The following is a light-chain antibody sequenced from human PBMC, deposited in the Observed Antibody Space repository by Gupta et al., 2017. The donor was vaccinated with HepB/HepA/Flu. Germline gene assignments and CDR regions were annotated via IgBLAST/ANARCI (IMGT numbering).Light chain of an antibody. CDR1: QSVGSSY. J-gene: IGKJ1*01. V-gene: IGKV3-20*01. CDR2: GAS. Sequence: EIVLTQSPGTLSLSPGERATLSCRASQSVGSSYLAWYQQKPGQAPRLLIYGASSRATGIPDRFSGSGSGTDFTLTISRLEPEDFALYYCQQYGSPRTFGQGTKVEIK. CDR3: QQYGSPRT.